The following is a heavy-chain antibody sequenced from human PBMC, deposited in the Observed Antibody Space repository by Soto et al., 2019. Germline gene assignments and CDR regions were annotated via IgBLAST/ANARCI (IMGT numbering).Heavy chain of an antibody. V-gene: IGHV3-30-3*01. CDR2: ISYDGDNT. CDR3: ARHSSGSYNWFDS. Sequence: PGGSLRLSCAASGFSFSSHVMQWVRQAPGKGLEWVAGISYDGDNTYFADSVKGRFTISRDNSKNTLWLQMTSLRAEDSAVYFCARHSSGSYNWFDSWGQGTLVTVSS. CDR1: GFSFSSHV. D-gene: IGHD3-22*01. J-gene: IGHJ5*01.